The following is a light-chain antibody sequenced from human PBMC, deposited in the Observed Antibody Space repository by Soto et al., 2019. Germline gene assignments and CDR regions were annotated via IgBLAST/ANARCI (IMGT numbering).Light chain of an antibody. J-gene: IGKJ5*01. CDR2: HAG. CDR1: QSVTRN. V-gene: IGKV3-15*01. Sequence: EIVLTQSPVILLVSQGESVTLSCRASQSVTRNLAWHQQVPGQAPRLLVYHAGVRATGIPARFSGSGSGTEFSLTISNLQSEDFAIYFCEQYHDWPPITFGQGTRLEIK. CDR3: EQYHDWPPIT.